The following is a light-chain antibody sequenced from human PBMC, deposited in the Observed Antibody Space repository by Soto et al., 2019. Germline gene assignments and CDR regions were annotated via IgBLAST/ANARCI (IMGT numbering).Light chain of an antibody. CDR3: QQYNSEWT. CDR2: KAS. V-gene: IGKV1-5*03. CDR1: QSISSW. J-gene: IGKJ1*01. Sequence: DIQMTQSPSTLSASVGDRVTITCRASQSISSWLAWYQQKPGKAPKLLIYKASSLESGVPSRFSGSGSGTEFTLTISSLQPEYFATYYCQQYNSEWTFGQGTKVENK.